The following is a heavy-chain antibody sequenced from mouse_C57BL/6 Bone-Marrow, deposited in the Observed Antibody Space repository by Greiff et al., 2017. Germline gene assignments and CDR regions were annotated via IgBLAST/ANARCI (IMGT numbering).Heavy chain of an antibody. CDR1: GYTFTSYG. J-gene: IGHJ4*01. Sequence: QVHVKQSGAELARPGASVKLSCKASGYTFTSYGISWVKQRTGQGLEWIGEIYPRSGNTYYNEKFKGKATLTADKSSSTAYMELRSLTSEDSAVYFCARDGFGLLLYYAMDYWGQGTSVTVSS. D-gene: IGHD2-3*01. CDR3: ARDGFGLLLYYAMDY. CDR2: IYPRSGNT. V-gene: IGHV1-81*01.